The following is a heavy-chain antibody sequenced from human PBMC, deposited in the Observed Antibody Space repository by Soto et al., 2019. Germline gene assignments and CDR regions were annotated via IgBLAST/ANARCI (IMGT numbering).Heavy chain of an antibody. J-gene: IGHJ4*02. CDR2: INPGSGNR. CDR3: TEAEGGRSWFGGWIY. V-gene: IGHV1-3*01. CDR1: GYIFSTYA. Sequence: GASVKVSCKASGYIFSTYAIHWVRQAPGQRLEWMGWINPGSGNRKYSQNFQGRVTISGDTSASTAFMELSSLTSEDTAVYCCTEAEGGRSWFGGWIYWGQGTLVTVSS. D-gene: IGHD3-10*01.